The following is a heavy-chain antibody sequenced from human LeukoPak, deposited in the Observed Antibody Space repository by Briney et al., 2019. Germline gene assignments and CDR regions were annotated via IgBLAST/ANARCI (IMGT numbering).Heavy chain of an antibody. V-gene: IGHV3-66*01. Sequence: GGSLRLSCAGTGFSVSSNYFNWVRQAPGKGLEWVSVIYSDGRTFYADSVKARFTISRDNSKNTLYLQMNSLRAEDTAVYYCARDDGENEYFQHWGQGTLVTVSS. CDR2: IYSDGRT. D-gene: IGHD5-24*01. J-gene: IGHJ1*01. CDR1: GFSVSSNY. CDR3: ARDDGENEYFQH.